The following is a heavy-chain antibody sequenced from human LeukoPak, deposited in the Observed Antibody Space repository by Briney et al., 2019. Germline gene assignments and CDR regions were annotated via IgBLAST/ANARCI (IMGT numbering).Heavy chain of an antibody. V-gene: IGHV3-23*01. CDR3: ALGGILYGMDV. Sequence: QPGGSLRLSCAAARFTFIAYSMTSVRQAPGKGLEWFSAISGSGGNTYYADSVKGRFTISRDNSKNTLYLQMNSLRAEDTAAYYCALGGILYGMDVWGQGTTVTVSS. D-gene: IGHD3-10*01. CDR1: RFTFIAYS. J-gene: IGHJ6*02. CDR2: ISGSGGNT.